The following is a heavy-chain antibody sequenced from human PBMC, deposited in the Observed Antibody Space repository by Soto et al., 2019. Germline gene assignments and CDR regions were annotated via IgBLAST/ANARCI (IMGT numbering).Heavy chain of an antibody. D-gene: IGHD4-17*01. J-gene: IGHJ4*02. CDR1: GFSLSTSGVG. V-gene: IGHV2-5*02. CDR2: IYWDDDK. CDR3: AHSSYGDHHDY. Sequence: QITLKESGPTLVKPTQTLTLTCTFSGFSLSTSGVGVGWIRQPPGKALEWLALIYWDDDKRYSPSLKSRLTLTKDTSKNQVVLTMTNLDPVDTVTYYCAHSSYGDHHDYWGQGTLVTVSS.